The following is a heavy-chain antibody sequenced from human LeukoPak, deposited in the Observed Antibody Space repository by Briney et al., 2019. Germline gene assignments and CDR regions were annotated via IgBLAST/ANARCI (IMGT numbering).Heavy chain of an antibody. CDR1: GGSINSRSYY. CDR2: IYYSGST. CDR3: ARRGLGTRYNWFDP. D-gene: IGHD1-1*01. Sequence: SETLSLTCAVSGGSINSRSYYWGWIRQPPGKGPEWIGSIYYSGSTYYDPSLKSRVTISMDTSKNQFSLKLSSVTAADTAVYYCARRGLGTRYNWFDPWGQGTLVTVSS. J-gene: IGHJ5*02. V-gene: IGHV4-39*01.